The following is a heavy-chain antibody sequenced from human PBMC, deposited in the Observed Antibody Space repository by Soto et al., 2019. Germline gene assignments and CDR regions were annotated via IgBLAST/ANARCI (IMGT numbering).Heavy chain of an antibody. CDR2: INPSGGST. J-gene: IGHJ4*02. D-gene: IGHD1-26*01. CDR3: ARASEPKGNFDY. V-gene: IGHV1-46*03. Sequence: ASVKASCKASGYTFTSYYMHWVRQAPGQGLEWMGIINPSGGSTSYAQKFQGRVTMTRGTSTSTVYMELSSLRSEDTAVYYCARASEPKGNFDYWGQGTLVTVSS. CDR1: GYTFTSYY.